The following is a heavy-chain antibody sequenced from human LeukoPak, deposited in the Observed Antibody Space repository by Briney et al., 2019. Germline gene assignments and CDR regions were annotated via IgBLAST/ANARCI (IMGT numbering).Heavy chain of an antibody. Sequence: SVKVSCKASGGTFSSHAINWVRQAPGQGLEWMGGIIPISSTTKYAQKFQGRVTITADESTSTAFMELSSLRSDDTAVYYCARSWGGRNYGDYDGGAYFDYWGQGTLVTVSS. CDR2: IIPISSTT. D-gene: IGHD4-17*01. CDR1: GGTFSSHA. CDR3: ARSWGGRNYGDYDGGAYFDY. J-gene: IGHJ4*02. V-gene: IGHV1-69*13.